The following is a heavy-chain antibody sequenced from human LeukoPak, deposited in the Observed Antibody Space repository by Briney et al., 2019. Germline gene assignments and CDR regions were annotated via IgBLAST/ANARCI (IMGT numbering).Heavy chain of an antibody. Sequence: GGSLRLSCTASGFTFSDCDINWFRQAPGKWLEWVSSISYRTSHIYYADSVKGRFTISRDNAKNSLYLQMDSLRAEDTAVYFCGRAFPPLRTAAAWDYWGQGTLVTVSS. V-gene: IGHV3-21*01. J-gene: IGHJ4*02. D-gene: IGHD6-13*01. CDR2: ISYRTSHI. CDR1: GFTFSDCD. CDR3: GRAFPPLRTAAAWDY.